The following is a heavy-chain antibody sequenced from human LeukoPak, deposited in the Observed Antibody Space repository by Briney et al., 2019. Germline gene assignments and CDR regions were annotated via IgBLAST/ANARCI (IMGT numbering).Heavy chain of an antibody. CDR3: ARQSPFGDYDY. CDR2: ISSNSTYV. Sequence: GGSLRLSCAASGFTFSSYSLNWVRQAPGKGLEWVSSISSNSTYVYYADSVKGRFTISRDNAKNSLYLQMNSLRAEDTAVYYCARQSPFGDYDYWGQGTLVTVSS. D-gene: IGHD4-17*01. J-gene: IGHJ4*02. V-gene: IGHV3-21*01. CDR1: GFTFSSYS.